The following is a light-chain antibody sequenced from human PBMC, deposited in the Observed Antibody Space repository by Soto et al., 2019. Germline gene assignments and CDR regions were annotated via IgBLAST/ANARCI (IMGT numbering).Light chain of an antibody. CDR2: AAS. Sequence: AIQLTQFPFSLSASVGDRVTLTCLASQDIRSDLGWYQQRPGKAPKLLIYAASSLQSGVPSRFSGSGSGTDFTLTISSLQPEDFATYYCLQDYNYPLTFGGGTKVDIK. CDR3: LQDYNYPLT. V-gene: IGKV1-6*01. CDR1: QDIRSD. J-gene: IGKJ4*01.